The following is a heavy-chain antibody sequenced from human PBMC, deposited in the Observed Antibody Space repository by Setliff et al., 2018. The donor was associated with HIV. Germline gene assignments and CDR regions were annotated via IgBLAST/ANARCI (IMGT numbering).Heavy chain of an antibody. D-gene: IGHD3-10*01. CDR1: GGSISSSSYY. V-gene: IGHV4-31*01. Sequence: PSETLSLTCTVSGGSISSSSYYWNWFRQYPGKGLEWIGYIHYTGTTNQNPSLRSLITISLDTSKNQFSLKLTSVTAADTAVYYCARAPYVSGSFGWFDPWGPETLLVTVSS. J-gene: IGHJ5*02. CDR3: ARAPYVSGSFGWFDP. CDR2: IHYTGTT.